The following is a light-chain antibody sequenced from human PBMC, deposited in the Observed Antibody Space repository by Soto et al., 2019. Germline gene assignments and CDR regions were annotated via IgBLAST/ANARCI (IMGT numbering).Light chain of an antibody. CDR2: LAS. J-gene: IGKJ5*01. CDR1: QSLLHSNGYNY. Sequence: VMPESPLTVPDTAGEGACIDCRASQSLLHSNGYNYLDWYFQKPGRSPQLLIHLASNRASGVPVRFSGSGSGTDFSLNISSVEAEDVGLYWYIQGAEMPPISFDYGTRLEIK. CDR3: IQGAEMPPIS. V-gene: IGKV2-28*01.